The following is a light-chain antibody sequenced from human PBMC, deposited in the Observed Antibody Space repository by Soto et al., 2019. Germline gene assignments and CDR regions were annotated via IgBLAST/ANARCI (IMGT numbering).Light chain of an antibody. J-gene: IGKJ4*01. CDR2: AAF. CDR3: QQSYSIPLT. Sequence: DIQMTQSPSSLSASVGDRVTITCRASQSIDNYLNWYQQKPGKAPKLLIYAAFSLQSGVPSRFSGSGSGPDFTLTISSLQPEDFATFYCQQSYSIPLTFGGGTKVEIK. V-gene: IGKV1-39*01. CDR1: QSIDNY.